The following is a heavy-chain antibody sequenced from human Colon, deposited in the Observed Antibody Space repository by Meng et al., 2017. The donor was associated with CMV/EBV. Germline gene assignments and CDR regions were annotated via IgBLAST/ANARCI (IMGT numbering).Heavy chain of an antibody. CDR2: INHSGST. D-gene: IGHD3-22*01. CDR3: ARSSRGTARD. V-gene: IGHV4-34*01. Sequence: LSLTCGVYGWSFSGYDWSWIRQPPGRGLGWIGEINHSGSTNYSPSLKSRVTISIDTSKNEFSLKLRSVTAADTAVYYCARSSRGTARDWGQGTLVTVSS. J-gene: IGHJ1*01. CDR1: GWSFSGYD.